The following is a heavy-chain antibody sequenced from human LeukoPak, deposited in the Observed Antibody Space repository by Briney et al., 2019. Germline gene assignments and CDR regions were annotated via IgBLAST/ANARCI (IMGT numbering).Heavy chain of an antibody. CDR1: GGSISSYY. CDR3: ARQAPYDSSLDY. Sequence: SETLSLTCTVSGGSISSYYWSWIRQPPGKGLEWIGYIYTSGSTNYNTSLKSRVTISVDTSKNQFSLKLSSVTAADTAVYYCARQAPYDSSLDYWGQGTLVTVSS. D-gene: IGHD3-22*01. CDR2: IYTSGST. J-gene: IGHJ4*02. V-gene: IGHV4-4*09.